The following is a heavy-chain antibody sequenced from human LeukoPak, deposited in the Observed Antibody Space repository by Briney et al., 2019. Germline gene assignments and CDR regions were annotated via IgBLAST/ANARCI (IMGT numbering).Heavy chain of an antibody. J-gene: IGHJ6*02. CDR1: GFTFGSYE. CDR3: ARESPTIAAAGYYYYGMDV. V-gene: IGHV3-48*03. D-gene: IGHD6-13*01. Sequence: GGSLRLSCAASGFTFGSYEMNWVRQAPGKGLEWVSYISGSGSVIKYADSVKGRFTISRDNAKNSLYLQMNSLRAEDTAVYYCARESPTIAAAGYYYYGMDVWGQGTTVTVSS. CDR2: ISGSGSVI.